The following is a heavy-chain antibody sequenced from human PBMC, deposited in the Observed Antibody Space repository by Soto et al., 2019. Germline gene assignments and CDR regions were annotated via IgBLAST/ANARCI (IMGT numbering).Heavy chain of an antibody. CDR1: GVTFSSYA. D-gene: IGHD3-22*01. CDR3: ASDYDSSGYSNWFDP. V-gene: IGHV1-69*13. CDR2: IIPIFGTA. Sequence: VASVKVSCKASGVTFSSYAISWVRQAPGQGLEWMGGIIPIFGTANYAQKFQGRVTITADESTSTAYMELSSLRSEDTAVYYCASDYDSSGYSNWFDPWGQGTLVTVSS. J-gene: IGHJ5*02.